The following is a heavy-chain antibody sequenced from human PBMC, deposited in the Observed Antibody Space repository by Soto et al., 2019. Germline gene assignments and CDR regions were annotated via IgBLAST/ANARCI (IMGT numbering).Heavy chain of an antibody. CDR2: ISAYNGNT. D-gene: IGHD2-15*01. V-gene: IGHV1-18*01. Sequence: ASVKVSCKASGYTFTSYGISWVRQAPGQGLEWLGWISAYNGNTNYAQKLQGRVTMTTDTSTSTAYMELRSLRSDDTAVYYCASSLYCSGGSCYHQPWWFEPWGQGILVTGSS. CDR1: GYTFTSYG. CDR3: ASSLYCSGGSCYHQPWWFEP. J-gene: IGHJ5*02.